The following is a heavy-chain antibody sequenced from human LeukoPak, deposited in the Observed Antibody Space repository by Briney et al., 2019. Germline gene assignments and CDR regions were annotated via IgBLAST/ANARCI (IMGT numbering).Heavy chain of an antibody. V-gene: IGHV3-21*01. CDR1: GFTFSHYI. J-gene: IGHJ4*02. Sequence: GGSPRLSCAASGFTFSHYIMHWVRQAPGKGLEWVSCISSESRYKYYADSVKGRFTISRDNAKNSLYLQVNSLRAEDTALYYWAKCTGGSCYHSDDFWGQGTLVTVSS. CDR2: ISSESRYK. D-gene: IGHD2-15*01. CDR3: AKCTGGSCYHSDDF.